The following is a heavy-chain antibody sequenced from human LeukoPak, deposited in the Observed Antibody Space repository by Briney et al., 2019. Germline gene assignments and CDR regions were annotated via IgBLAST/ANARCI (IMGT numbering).Heavy chain of an antibody. V-gene: IGHV3-9*01. CDR1: RFTFDDYA. Sequence: SLRLSCAASRFTFDDYAMHWVRQAPGKGLEWVSSISWNSGNIDYADSVKGRFTISRDSAKNSLYLQMNSLRAEDTALYYCAKDMGHVGVALDWGQGTLVTVSS. CDR3: AKDMGHVGVALD. J-gene: IGHJ4*02. D-gene: IGHD1-26*01. CDR2: ISWNSGNI.